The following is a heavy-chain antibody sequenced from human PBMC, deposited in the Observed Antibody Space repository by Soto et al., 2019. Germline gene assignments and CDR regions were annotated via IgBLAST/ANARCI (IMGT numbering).Heavy chain of an antibody. V-gene: IGHV4-59*01. CDR3: ARGLRSPSDY. CDR2: IYYSGST. D-gene: IGHD6-19*01. CDR1: GGSISSYY. J-gene: IGHJ4*02. Sequence: QVQLQESGPGLVKPSETLSLTCTVSGGSISSYYWSWIRQPPGKGLEWIGYIYYSGSTNYNPSLKSRVTISVDTSKNQFSLKLSSVTAADTAVYYCARGLRSPSDYWGQGTLVTVSS.